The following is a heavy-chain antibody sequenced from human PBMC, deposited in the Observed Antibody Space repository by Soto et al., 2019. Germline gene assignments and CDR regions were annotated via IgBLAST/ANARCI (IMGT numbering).Heavy chain of an antibody. CDR1: GGSFSGYY. D-gene: IGHD6-13*01. V-gene: IGHV4-34*01. CDR2: INHSGST. CDR3: ARAGTAAGTHGWFDP. Sequence: SETLSLTCAVYGGSFSGYYWSWIRQPPGKGLEWIGEINHSGSTNYNPSLKSRVTISVDTSKNQFSLKLSSVTAADTAVYYCARAGTAAGTHGWFDPWGQGTLVTVSS. J-gene: IGHJ5*02.